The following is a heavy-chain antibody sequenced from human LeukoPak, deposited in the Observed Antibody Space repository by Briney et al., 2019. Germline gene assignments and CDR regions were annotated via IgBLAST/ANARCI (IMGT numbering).Heavy chain of an antibody. CDR2: FSGRGLT. J-gene: IGHJ4*02. Sequence: GGSLRLSCGASGFSFTTSAMTWVRQAPGKGLEWVSAFSGRGLTYYADSVKGRFTISKDTSTNTLFLQMNSLSAEDTALYYCAKDVPFTGWRGFDSWGQGTLVTVSS. CDR3: AKDVPFTGWRGFDS. V-gene: IGHV3-23*01. D-gene: IGHD6-19*01. CDR1: GFSFTTSA.